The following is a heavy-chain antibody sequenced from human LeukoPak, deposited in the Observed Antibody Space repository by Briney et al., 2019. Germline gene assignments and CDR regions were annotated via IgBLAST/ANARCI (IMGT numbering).Heavy chain of an antibody. Sequence: GESLRLSCVASGFTFDDYGMSWVRQAPGKGLEWVSGINWNGGSTGYADSVKGRFTISRDNAKNSLYLQMNSLRAEDTALYYCARDMYYYDSSGYYPDYWGQGTLVTVSS. CDR1: GFTFDDYG. CDR3: ARDMYYYDSSGYYPDY. V-gene: IGHV3-20*04. J-gene: IGHJ4*02. CDR2: INWNGGST. D-gene: IGHD3-22*01.